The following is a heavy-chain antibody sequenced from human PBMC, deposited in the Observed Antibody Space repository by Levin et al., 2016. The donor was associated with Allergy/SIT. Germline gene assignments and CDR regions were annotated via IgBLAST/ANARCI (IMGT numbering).Heavy chain of an antibody. CDR3: ARKERGERPGFDY. V-gene: IGHV1-3*01. CDR1: GYTFTDYA. Sequence: ASVKVSCKASGYTFTDYAIHWVRQAPGQGLEWMGWINAGNGDIKYSQNFQGRVTIMRDTFASTAYMELSSLTSEDTAVYSCARKERGERPGFDYWGQGTLVTVSS. J-gene: IGHJ4*02. D-gene: IGHD1-1*01. CDR2: INAGNGDI.